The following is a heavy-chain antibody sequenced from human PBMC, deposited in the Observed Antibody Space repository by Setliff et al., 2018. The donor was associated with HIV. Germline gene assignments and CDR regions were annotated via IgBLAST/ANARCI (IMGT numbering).Heavy chain of an antibody. D-gene: IGHD6-25*01. CDR1: GGSINSTSYY. Sequence: SETLSLTCIVSGGSINSTSYYWGWIRQPPGQGLEWIGEIYHSGSTNYNPSLKSRVTISVDKSKNQFSLTLSSVTAADTAVYYCARDLGTAVNTWGQGTLVTVSS. J-gene: IGHJ5*02. V-gene: IGHV4-39*07. CDR2: IYHSGST. CDR3: ARDLGTAVNT.